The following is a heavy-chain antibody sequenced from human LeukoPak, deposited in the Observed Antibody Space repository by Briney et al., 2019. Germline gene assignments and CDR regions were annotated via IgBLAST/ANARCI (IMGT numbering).Heavy chain of an antibody. CDR2: ISYDGTNK. J-gene: IGHJ4*02. Sequence: PGGSLRLSCTASGFTFSTYAMHWVRQAPGKGLEWVAVISYDGTNKYYADSMKGRFTISRDNSKNTLYLQMNSVRVEDTAMYYCVNLWEAGYWGQGTLVTVSS. V-gene: IGHV3-30-3*01. CDR3: VNLWEAGY. D-gene: IGHD1-26*01. CDR1: GFTFSTYA.